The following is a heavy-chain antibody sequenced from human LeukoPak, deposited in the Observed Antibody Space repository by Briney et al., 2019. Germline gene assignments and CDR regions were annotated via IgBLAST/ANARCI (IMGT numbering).Heavy chain of an antibody. CDR3: ARAPSEIGGYYPEYFRH. V-gene: IGHV3-74*01. CDR2: IKSDGST. Sequence: GRSLRLSCASPGFTFSTYWMHWVRQAPGKGLVWVSRIKSDGSTNYADSVKGRFTISRDNAKNTLSLQMNSLRPEDTGVYYCARAPSEIGGYYPEYFRHWGQGTLVTVSS. D-gene: IGHD3-3*01. J-gene: IGHJ1*01. CDR1: GFTFSTYW.